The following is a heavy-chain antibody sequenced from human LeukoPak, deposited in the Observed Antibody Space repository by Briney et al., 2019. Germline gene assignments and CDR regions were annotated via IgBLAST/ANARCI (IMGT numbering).Heavy chain of an antibody. D-gene: IGHD6-13*01. V-gene: IGHV4-38-2*02. Sequence: SETLSLPCTVSGYSISSGYYWGSIRQPPGKGLGWIGSIYHSGRTYYNPSLKSRVTISVDTSKNQFSLKLSSVTAADTAVYYCARMRLRAAAGNRGYMDVWGKGTTVTVSS. CDR3: ARMRLRAAAGNRGYMDV. J-gene: IGHJ6*03. CDR2: IYHSGRT. CDR1: GYSISSGYY.